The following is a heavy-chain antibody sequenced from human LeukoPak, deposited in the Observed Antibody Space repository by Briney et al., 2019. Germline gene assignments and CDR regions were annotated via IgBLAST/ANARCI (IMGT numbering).Heavy chain of an antibody. J-gene: IGHJ3*02. V-gene: IGHV1-8*01. Sequence: ASVKVSCKASGYTFTSYDINWVRQATGQGLEWMGWMNPNSGNTGYAQKFQGRVTMTRNTSISTAYMELSSLRSEDTAVYYCARDVTRSWAFDIWGQGTMVTVSS. CDR1: GYTFTSYD. D-gene: IGHD6-19*01. CDR3: ARDVTRSWAFDI. CDR2: MNPNSGNT.